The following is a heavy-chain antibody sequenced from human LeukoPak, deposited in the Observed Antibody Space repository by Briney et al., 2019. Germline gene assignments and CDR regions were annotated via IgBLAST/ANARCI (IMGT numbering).Heavy chain of an antibody. CDR2: ISGSGENT. CDR3: AKGSTYFYGSGTSDDAFDI. CDR1: GLAFSSYA. D-gene: IGHD3-10*01. Sequence: GGSLRLSCAASGLAFSSYAMSWVRQAPGDGLEWVSGISGSGENTHYADSVQGWFIISRDNSKNPMYLQMDSLRGEDTAVYYCAKGSTYFYGSGTSDDAFDIWGQGTMVTVSS. J-gene: IGHJ3*02. V-gene: IGHV3-23*01.